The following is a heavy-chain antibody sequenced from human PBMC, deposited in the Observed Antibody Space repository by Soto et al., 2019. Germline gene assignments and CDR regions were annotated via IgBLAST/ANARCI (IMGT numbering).Heavy chain of an antibody. V-gene: IGHV3-23*01. D-gene: IGHD3-10*01. CDR2: ISERGDYR. CDR1: GFIFRTFA. J-gene: IGHJ4*02. CDR3: EKDRLWFGRATEDN. Sequence: EVQLLESGGGLVQPGGSLRLSCAASGFIFRTFAMSWVRQAPGKGLEWVSGISERGDYRYYADAVKGRFTISRDNSKNTLYLQLNRLRAEDTAIYYCEKDRLWFGRATEDNWGQGILVTVSS.